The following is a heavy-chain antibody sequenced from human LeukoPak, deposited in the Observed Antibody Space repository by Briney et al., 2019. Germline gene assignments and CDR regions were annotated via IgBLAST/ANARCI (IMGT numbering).Heavy chain of an antibody. CDR2: IWYDGSNQ. CDR3: ARDYYGSETHIDY. J-gene: IGHJ4*02. V-gene: IGHV3-33*01. CDR1: GFTFSNYG. Sequence: GRSLRLSCAASGFTFSNYGMHWVRQAPGKGLEWVAVIWYDGSNQYYAGSVKGRFTISRDNSKNTLYLQMNSLRAEDTAVYYCARDYYGSETHIDYWGQGTLVTVSS. D-gene: IGHD3-10*01.